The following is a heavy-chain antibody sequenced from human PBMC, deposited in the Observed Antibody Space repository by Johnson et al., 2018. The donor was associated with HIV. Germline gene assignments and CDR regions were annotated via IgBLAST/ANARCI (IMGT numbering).Heavy chain of an antibody. D-gene: IGHD3-22*01. J-gene: IGHJ3*02. V-gene: IGHV3-NL1*01. CDR1: GFTFSSYA. Sequence: QVQLVESGGGVVQPGRSLRLSCAASGFTFSSYAMHWVRQAPGKGLEWVSGLSGGAGSTFYADSVKGRFTISRDNSKNTLYLQMNSLRAEDTAVYYCARGITMIPDAFDIWGQGTMVTVSS. CDR2: LSGGAGST. CDR3: ARGITMIPDAFDI.